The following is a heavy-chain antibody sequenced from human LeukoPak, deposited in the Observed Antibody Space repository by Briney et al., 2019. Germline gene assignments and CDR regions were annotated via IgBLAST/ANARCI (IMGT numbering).Heavy chain of an antibody. CDR3: ARVTSWADY. Sequence: GGSLRLSCAASGFTVSSNYMSWVRQAPGKGLVWVSRINSDGSSTSYADSVKGRFTISRDNAKNTLYLQMNSLRAEDTAVYYCARVTSWADYWGQGTLVTVSS. CDR1: GFTVSSNY. J-gene: IGHJ4*02. V-gene: IGHV3-74*01. D-gene: IGHD2-2*01. CDR2: INSDGSST.